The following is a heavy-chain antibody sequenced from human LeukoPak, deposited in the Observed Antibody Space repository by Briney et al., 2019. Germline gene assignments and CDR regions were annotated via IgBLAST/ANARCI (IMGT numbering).Heavy chain of an antibody. J-gene: IGHJ4*02. Sequence: EASVKVSCKASGYTFTGYYMHWVRQAPGQGLEWMGWINPNSGGTNYAQKFQGRVTMTRDTSISTAYMELSRLRSDDTAVYYCARDGVAAADGWEGDFDYWGQGTLVTVSS. V-gene: IGHV1-2*02. CDR2: INPNSGGT. CDR1: GYTFTGYY. D-gene: IGHD6-13*01. CDR3: ARDGVAAADGWEGDFDY.